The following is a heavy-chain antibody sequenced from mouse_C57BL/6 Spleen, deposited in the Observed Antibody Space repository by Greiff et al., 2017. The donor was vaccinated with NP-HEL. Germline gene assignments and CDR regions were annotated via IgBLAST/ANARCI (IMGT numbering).Heavy chain of an antibody. Sequence: EVQLQQSGPELVKPGASVKISCKASGYSFTGYYMNWVKQSPEKSLEWIGEINPSTGGTTYNQKFKAKATLTVDKSSSTAYMQLKSLTSEDSAVYYCARRVDGYLRGAMDYWGQGTSVTVSS. D-gene: IGHD2-3*01. CDR2: INPSTGGT. CDR3: ARRVDGYLRGAMDY. V-gene: IGHV1-42*01. CDR1: GYSFTGYY. J-gene: IGHJ4*01.